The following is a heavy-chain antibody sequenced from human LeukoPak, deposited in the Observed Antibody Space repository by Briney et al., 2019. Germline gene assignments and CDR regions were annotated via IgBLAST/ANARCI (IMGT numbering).Heavy chain of an antibody. CDR2: ISYDGSNK. CDR3: ARDLYYYGSGSYFGY. V-gene: IGHV3-30*03. D-gene: IGHD3-10*01. Sequence: GGSLRLSCAASGFTFSSYGMHWVRQAPGKGLEWVAVISYDGSNKYYADSVKGRFTISRDNAKNSLYLQMNSLRAEDTAVYYCARDLYYYGSGSYFGYWGQGTLVTVSP. J-gene: IGHJ4*02. CDR1: GFTFSSYG.